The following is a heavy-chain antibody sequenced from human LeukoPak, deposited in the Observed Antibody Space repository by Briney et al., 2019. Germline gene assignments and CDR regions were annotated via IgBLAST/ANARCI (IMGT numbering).Heavy chain of an antibody. D-gene: IGHD2-2*01. CDR3: ATMTPLFDY. CDR2: ISYDGSNK. CDR1: GFTFSSYA. V-gene: IGHV3-30-3*01. J-gene: IGHJ4*02. Sequence: HAGRSLRLSCAASGFTFSSYAMHWVRQAPGKGLEWVAVISYDGSNKYYADSVKGRFTISRDNSKNTLYLQMNSLRAEDTAVYYCATMTPLFDYWGQGTLVTVSS.